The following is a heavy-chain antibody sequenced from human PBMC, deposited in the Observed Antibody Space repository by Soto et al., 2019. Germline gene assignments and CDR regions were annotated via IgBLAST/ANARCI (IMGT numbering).Heavy chain of an antibody. CDR3: VKNSGWFNN. V-gene: IGHV3-23*01. CDR1: VFTFGTTD. J-gene: IGHJ4*02. Sequence: WGSLRLSCAASVFTFGTTDMSWVRQAPGEGLEWVSTIDGSGGITYYADSVKGRFTISRDNSRNTVYLQMNSLRGDDTALYYCVKNSGWFNNWGQGALVNV. CDR2: IDGSGGIT. D-gene: IGHD6-19*01.